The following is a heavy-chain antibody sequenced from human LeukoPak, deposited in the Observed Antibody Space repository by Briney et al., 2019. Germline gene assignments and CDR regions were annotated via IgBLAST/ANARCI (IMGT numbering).Heavy chain of an antibody. Sequence: GASVKVSCKASGYSFVYYGLGWVRQAPGQGLEWMGWISPDTGNRHYAGNFQGRATMTTDTSTSTAYMELSGLTSDDTAVYYCARGGSGWSRDYWGQGTLVSVSS. CDR2: ISPDTGNR. CDR3: ARGGSGWSRDY. V-gene: IGHV1-18*01. J-gene: IGHJ4*02. D-gene: IGHD6-19*01. CDR1: GYSFVYYG.